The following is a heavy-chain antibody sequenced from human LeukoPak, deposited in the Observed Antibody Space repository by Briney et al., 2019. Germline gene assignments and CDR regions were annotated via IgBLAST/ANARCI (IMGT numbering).Heavy chain of an antibody. CDR2: ISYDGSEE. J-gene: IGHJ4*02. CDR3: ARDEVWFGTMDY. CDR1: GFTFSNYA. Sequence: VQPGGSLRLSCAASGFTFSNYAMHWVRQAPGKGLEWVTVISYDGSEEYNADSVKGRFSISRDKSKNTLYLQMNSLRAEDTAVYYCARDEVWFGTMDYWGQGTLVTVSS. D-gene: IGHD3-10*01. V-gene: IGHV3-30-3*01.